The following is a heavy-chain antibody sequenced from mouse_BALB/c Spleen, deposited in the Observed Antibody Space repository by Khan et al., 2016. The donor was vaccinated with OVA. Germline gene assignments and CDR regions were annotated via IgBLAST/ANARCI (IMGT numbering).Heavy chain of an antibody. Sequence: QVQLKQSGPELKKPGETVKISCKASGYTFTNYGMNWVKQAPGKGLKWMGWINTYTGEPTYADDFKGRFVFSLETSASTAYLQISNLKNEDMSTNFCARISSYWYADVWGAGTTVTVSS. D-gene: IGHD6-2*01. CDR1: GYTFTNYG. V-gene: IGHV9-1*02. J-gene: IGHJ1*01. CDR3: ARISSYWYADV. CDR2: INTYTGEP.